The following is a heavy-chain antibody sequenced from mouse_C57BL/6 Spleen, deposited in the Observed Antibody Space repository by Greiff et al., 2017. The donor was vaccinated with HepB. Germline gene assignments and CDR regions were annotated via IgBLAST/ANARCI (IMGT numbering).Heavy chain of an antibody. D-gene: IGHD1-1*01. J-gene: IGHJ4*01. V-gene: IGHV1-55*01. Sequence: QVQLQQPGAELVKPGASVKMSCKASGYTFTSYWITWVKQRPGQGLEWIGDIYPGSGSTNYNEKFKSKATMTVDTSSSTAYMHLSSLTSEDSAVYFCSRYYYRTLYAMDYWGQGTSVTVSS. CDR1: GYTFTSYW. CDR2: IYPGSGST. CDR3: SRYYYRTLYAMDY.